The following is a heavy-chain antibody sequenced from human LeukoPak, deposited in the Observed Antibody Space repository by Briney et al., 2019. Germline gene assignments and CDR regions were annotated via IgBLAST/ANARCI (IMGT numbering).Heavy chain of an antibody. V-gene: IGHV4-59*11. CDR2: ISYIGTT. D-gene: IGHD4-17*01. Sequence: SETLSLTCAVSGDSFSSHYWTWIRQPPGRGLERIGYISYIGTTNYNPSLKSRVTISIDTSKNQFSLKLSSVTTADTAVYYCARDLVTVTKGFDIWGLGTMVSVSS. J-gene: IGHJ3*02. CDR1: GDSFSSHY. CDR3: ARDLVTVTKGFDI.